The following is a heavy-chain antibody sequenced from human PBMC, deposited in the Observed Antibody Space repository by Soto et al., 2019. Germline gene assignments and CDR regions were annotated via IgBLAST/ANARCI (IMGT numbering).Heavy chain of an antibody. V-gene: IGHV4-59*01. CDR2: IHSSGST. J-gene: IGHJ4*02. D-gene: IGHD5-12*01. Sequence: WTWIRQPPGKGLEWIGYIHSSGSTLYNPSLKSRVFISVDTSMNQFSLKLTSVTAADTALYFCARDSLALFDFWGQGTLVTVSS. CDR3: ARDSLALFDF.